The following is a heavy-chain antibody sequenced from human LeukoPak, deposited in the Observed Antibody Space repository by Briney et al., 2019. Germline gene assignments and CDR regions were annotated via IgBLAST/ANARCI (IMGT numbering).Heavy chain of an antibody. D-gene: IGHD6-19*01. CDR1: GGSISSYY. V-gene: IGHV4-4*07. CDR3: ARDPTGRYSSEGYMDV. J-gene: IGHJ6*03. Sequence: SETLSLTCTVSGGSISSYYWSWIRQPAGKGLEWIGRINTSGRTKYNPSLKSRVTISVDTSKNQFSLKLTSVTAADTAVYYCARDPTGRYSSEGYMDVWGKGTTVTISS. CDR2: INTSGRT.